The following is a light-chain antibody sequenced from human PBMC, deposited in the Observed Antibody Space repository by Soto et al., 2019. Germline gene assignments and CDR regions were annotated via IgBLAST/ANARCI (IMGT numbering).Light chain of an antibody. CDR3: QQCFRSPFT. CDR2: ASY. CDR1: QNITTF. J-gene: IGKJ2*01. Sequence: DIQMTQSPSSLSASVGGRVTITCRSRQNITTFLNWYQQKPGKAPNLLIYASYSLQTGLPSRFSGSGSGTDFTLTISSLQPEDFAHYFCQQCFRSPFTFGQGTKLEIK. V-gene: IGKV1-39*01.